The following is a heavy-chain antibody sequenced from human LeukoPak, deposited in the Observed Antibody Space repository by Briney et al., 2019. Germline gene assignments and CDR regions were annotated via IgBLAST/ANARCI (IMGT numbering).Heavy chain of an antibody. CDR2: VGVSGGST. D-gene: IGHD3-3*01. CDR3: AKDVKAGSGDYYFDY. Sequence: GGSLRLSCAASGFTFSRYALTWARQAPGKGLEWVSTVGVSGGSTYYADSVKGRFTISRDNSENTLYLQMNSLRAEDTAVYYCAKDVKAGSGDYYFDYWGQGTLVTVSS. V-gene: IGHV3-23*01. J-gene: IGHJ4*02. CDR1: GFTFSRYA.